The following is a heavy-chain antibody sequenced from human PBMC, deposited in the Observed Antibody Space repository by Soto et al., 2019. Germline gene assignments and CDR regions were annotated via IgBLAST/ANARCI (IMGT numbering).Heavy chain of an antibody. Sequence: PSVKVSCKASGYTFSDYYIHWVRQSPGQGLEWMGWINPNSGGTNSAEQFQDRVTMTRDTSISTAHMELRRLRSDDTAVYYCARVRYCTTPGCSAIDPWCQGTLLTLSS. CDR1: GYTFSDYY. CDR2: INPNSGGT. V-gene: IGHV1-2*02. CDR3: ARVRYCTTPGCSAIDP. J-gene: IGHJ5*02. D-gene: IGHD2-2*01.